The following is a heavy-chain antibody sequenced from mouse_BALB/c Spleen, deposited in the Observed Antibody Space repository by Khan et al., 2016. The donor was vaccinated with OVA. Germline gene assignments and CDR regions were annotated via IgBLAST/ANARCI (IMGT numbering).Heavy chain of an antibody. Sequence: EVQLQESGPGLVKPSQSLSLTCTVTGYSITSGYGWNWIRQFPGNKLEWMGYISYSGRTNSNPSLKSRISITRDTSKNQFFLQLNSVTTEDTATYYCARTARIKYWGQGTTLTVSS. CDR3: ARTARIKY. CDR2: ISYSGRT. D-gene: IGHD1-2*01. CDR1: GYSITSGYG. V-gene: IGHV3-2*02. J-gene: IGHJ2*01.